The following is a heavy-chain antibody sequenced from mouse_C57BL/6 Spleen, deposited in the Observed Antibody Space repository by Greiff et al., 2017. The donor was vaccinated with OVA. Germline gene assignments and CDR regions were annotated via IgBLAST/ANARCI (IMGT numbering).Heavy chain of an antibody. CDR3: ARSMVTTQAWFAY. CDR1: GYAFSSYW. J-gene: IGHJ3*01. D-gene: IGHD2-2*01. Sequence: QVQLQQSGAELVKPGASVKISCKASGYAFSSYWMNWVKQRPGKGLEWIGQIYPGDGDTNYNGKLKGKGTLTADKSSSTAYMQLSSLTSEDSAVYFCARSMVTTQAWFAYWGQGTLVTVSA. CDR2: IYPGDGDT. V-gene: IGHV1-80*01.